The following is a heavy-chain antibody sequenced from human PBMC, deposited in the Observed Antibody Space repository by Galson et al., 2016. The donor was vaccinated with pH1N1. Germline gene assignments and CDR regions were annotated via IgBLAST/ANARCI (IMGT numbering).Heavy chain of an antibody. Sequence: ETLSLTCGVSGGSISSGNWWSWVRQPPGKGLEWIGDIYHSGNTNNNPSLKSRVAISVDKSKNKFYLKLSSVTAADPAVYYCVRPATVTTTGVYFQHWGQGTLVIVSS. J-gene: IGHJ1*01. CDR1: GGSISSGNW. CDR2: IYHSGNT. V-gene: IGHV4-4*02. D-gene: IGHD4-11*01. CDR3: VRPATVTTTGVYFQH.